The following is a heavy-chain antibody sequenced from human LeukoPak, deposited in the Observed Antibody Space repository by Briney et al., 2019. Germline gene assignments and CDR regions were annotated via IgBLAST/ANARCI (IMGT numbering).Heavy chain of an antibody. CDR1: GYTFTSYA. J-gene: IGHJ3*02. D-gene: IGHD2-15*01. CDR2: INAGNGNT. V-gene: IGHV1-3*01. CDR3: ATCGYCSGGSCYSSAFDI. Sequence: VASVKVSCKASGYTFTSYAMHWVRQAPGQRLEWMGWINAGNGNTKYSQKFQGRVTITRDTSASTAYMELSSLRSEDTAVYYCATCGYCSGGSCYSSAFDIWGQGTMVTVSS.